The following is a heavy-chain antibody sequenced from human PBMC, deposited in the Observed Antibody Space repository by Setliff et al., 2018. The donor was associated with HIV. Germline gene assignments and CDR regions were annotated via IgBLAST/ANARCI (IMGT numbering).Heavy chain of an antibody. CDR1: GYSFTSYR. CDR3: ARHEGDGYNLESFDY. CDR2: IYPGDSDT. Sequence: PGESLKISCKGSGYSFTSYRIGWVRQMPGKGLEWMGIIYPGDSDTRYSPAFQGQVTISADKSISTAYLQWSSLRASDTAMYYCARHEGDGYNLESFDYWGQGTRVTVSS. D-gene: IGHD5-12*01. J-gene: IGHJ4*02. V-gene: IGHV5-51*01.